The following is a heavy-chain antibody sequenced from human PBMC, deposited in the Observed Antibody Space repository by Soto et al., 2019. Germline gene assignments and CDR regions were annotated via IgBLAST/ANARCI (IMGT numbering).Heavy chain of an antibody. V-gene: IGHV4-4*02. J-gene: IGHJ4*02. CDR2: IYHSGST. Sequence: QVVLQESGPGLVKPSGTLSLTCAVSGASISSSFWWSWVRQPPGEGLEWIGEIYHSGSTIYNPSLKSRVTISMDESKNEFSLKLSSVTAADTAVYYCARYDFGTFDYWGQGTQVTVSS. D-gene: IGHD4-17*01. CDR3: ARYDFGTFDY. CDR1: GASISSSFW.